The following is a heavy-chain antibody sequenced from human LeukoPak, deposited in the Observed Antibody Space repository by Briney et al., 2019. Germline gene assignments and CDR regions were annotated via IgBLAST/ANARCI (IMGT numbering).Heavy chain of an antibody. CDR3: ARDLPDSSGYYYRVWAFDI. CDR2: LYISGST. CDR1: GGSLSSGSYY. J-gene: IGHJ3*02. V-gene: IGHV4-61*02. D-gene: IGHD3-22*01. Sequence: SETLSLTCTVSGGSLSSGSYYWSWIRQPPGAGLEWVGRLYISGSTHYNPSLTSRVTISVDTSEDQFSLKLSSVTAADTAVYYCARDLPDSSGYYYRVWAFDIWGQGTMVTVSS.